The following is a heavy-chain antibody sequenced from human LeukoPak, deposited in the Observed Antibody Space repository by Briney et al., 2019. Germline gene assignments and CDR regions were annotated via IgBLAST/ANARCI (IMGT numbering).Heavy chain of an antibody. CDR1: GGSISSYY. CDR2: VYPDDSDT. D-gene: IGHD1-26*01. J-gene: IGHJ4*02. V-gene: IGHV5-51*01. Sequence: ETLSLTCTVSGGSISSYYWSWIRQPAGKGLEWMGIVYPDDSDTRYSPAFQGQVTISADKSITTAYLHWSSLKASDTAVYYCARPSGTYFPFDYWGQGTLVTVSS. CDR3: ARPSGTYFPFDY.